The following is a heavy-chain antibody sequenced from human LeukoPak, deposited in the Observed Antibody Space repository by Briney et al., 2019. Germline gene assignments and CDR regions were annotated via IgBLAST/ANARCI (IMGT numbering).Heavy chain of an antibody. Sequence: GGSLRLSCAASGFTFSSHLMHWVRQAQGTGLVWVSSVKSDGTATNYADSVKGRFTISRDNAKNTLYLQMNSLRVEDTAVYYCVRKFATGDWGQGTLVTASS. CDR2: VKSDGTAT. J-gene: IGHJ4*02. CDR1: GFTFSSHL. D-gene: IGHD1-14*01. CDR3: VRKFATGD. V-gene: IGHV3-74*01.